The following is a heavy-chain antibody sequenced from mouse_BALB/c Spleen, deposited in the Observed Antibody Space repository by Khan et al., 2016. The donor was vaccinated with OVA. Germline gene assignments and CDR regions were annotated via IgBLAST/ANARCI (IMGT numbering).Heavy chain of an antibody. CDR3: AREDYRYNDALDY. Sequence: EVQLQESGPGLVKPSQSLSLTCTVTGYSITSDYAWNWIRQFPGNKLEWMGYISYSGSTNYNPSLKSRFSITRDTSKNQFFLQLNSVTTEDTATYYCAREDYRYNDALDYWGQGTSVTVSA. D-gene: IGHD1-3*01. CDR1: GYSITSDYA. V-gene: IGHV3-2*02. CDR2: ISYSGST. J-gene: IGHJ4*01.